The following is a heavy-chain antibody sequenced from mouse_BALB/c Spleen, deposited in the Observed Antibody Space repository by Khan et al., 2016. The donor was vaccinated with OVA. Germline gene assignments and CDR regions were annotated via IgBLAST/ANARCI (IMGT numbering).Heavy chain of an antibody. CDR3: ARIKKIVATYFDY. J-gene: IGHJ2*01. CDR1: GYTFTSYW. D-gene: IGHD1-1*01. CDR2: TNPTNGRT. V-gene: IGHV1S81*02. Sequence: VQLVESGAELVKAGASVKMSCKASGYTFTSYWMHWVKQRLGQGLEWFAETNPTNGRTYYNEKFKNKATLTVDKSSSTAYMLLSGPTFEDSAVYYCARIKKIVATYFDYWGQGTTLTVSS.